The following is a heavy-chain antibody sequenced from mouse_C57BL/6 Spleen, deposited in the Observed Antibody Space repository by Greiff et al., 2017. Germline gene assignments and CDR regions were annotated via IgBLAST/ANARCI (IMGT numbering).Heavy chain of an antibody. D-gene: IGHD2-1*01. CDR3: ARSYGNYVLYYFDY. J-gene: IGHJ2*01. CDR1: GYTFTSYW. V-gene: IGHV1-64*01. Sequence: QVQLQQPGAELVKPGASVKLSCKASGYTFTSYWMHWVKQRPGQGLEWIGMIHPNSGSTNYNEKFKSKATLTVDKSSSTAYMQLSSLTSEDSAVYYCARSYGNYVLYYFDYWGQGTTLTVSS. CDR2: IHPNSGST.